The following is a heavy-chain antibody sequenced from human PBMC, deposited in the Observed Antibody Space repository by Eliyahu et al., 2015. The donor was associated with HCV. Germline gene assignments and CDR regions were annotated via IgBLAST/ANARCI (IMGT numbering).Heavy chain of an antibody. Sequence: QVTLRESGPALVKPTQTLTLTCSFSGFSLRTCRLCVGWIRQPPGKALEWLALIDWNDDXYYSTSLRTRLTISKDTSKNQVVLTMTNMDPVDTATYYCARTSLTGDSYFDYWGQGTLVTVSS. V-gene: IGHV2-70*01. CDR2: IDWNDDX. D-gene: IGHD1-20*01. J-gene: IGHJ4*02. CDR3: ARTSLTGDSYFDY. CDR1: GFSLRTCRLC.